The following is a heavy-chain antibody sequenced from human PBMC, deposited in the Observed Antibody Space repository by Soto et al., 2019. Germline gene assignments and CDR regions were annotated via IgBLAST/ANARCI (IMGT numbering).Heavy chain of an antibody. V-gene: IGHV3-21*01. Sequence: EVQLVESGGGLVKPGGSLRLSCAASGFTFSTYSMNWVRQAPGKGLEWVSSISSSSSYIYYADSMKGRFTISRDNANNSLDLQENSLRADDTAVYYCAGDGWGTGYSFDPWGQGTLVTVSS. J-gene: IGHJ5*02. D-gene: IGHD3-10*01. CDR2: ISSSSSYI. CDR3: AGDGWGTGYSFDP. CDR1: GFTFSTYS.